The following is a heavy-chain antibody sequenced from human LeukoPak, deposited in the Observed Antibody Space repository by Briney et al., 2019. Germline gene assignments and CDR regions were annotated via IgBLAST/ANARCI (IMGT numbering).Heavy chain of an antibody. Sequence: GESLKIYCKGSGYSFTTYWIGWVRQMPGKGLEWMEIIYPGDSVTRYSPSFQGEVTISADKSISTAYLQWSSLKASDTAMYYCASQGGYTSGWLIFDYWGQGTLVTVSS. J-gene: IGHJ4*02. CDR2: IYPGDSVT. V-gene: IGHV5-51*01. CDR1: GYSFTTYW. CDR3: ASQGGYTSGWLIFDY. D-gene: IGHD6-19*01.